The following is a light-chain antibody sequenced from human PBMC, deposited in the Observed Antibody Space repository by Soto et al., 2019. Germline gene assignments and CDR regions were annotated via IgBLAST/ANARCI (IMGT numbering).Light chain of an antibody. V-gene: IGLV7-43*01. CDR3: LLYYGGTYV. CDR1: TGVVTSGHY. Sequence: QAVVTQEPSLTVSPGGTVTLTCTSSTGVVTSGHYPNWFQQKPGQAPRSLIYSTSTKQSWTPARFSGSLLGGKAALTLSGVQPEDEPGYSCLLYYGGTYVFGTGTKLPVL. J-gene: IGLJ1*01. CDR2: STS.